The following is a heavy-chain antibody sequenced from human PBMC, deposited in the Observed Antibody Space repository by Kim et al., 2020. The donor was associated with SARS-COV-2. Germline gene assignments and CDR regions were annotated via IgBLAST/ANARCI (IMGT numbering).Heavy chain of an antibody. V-gene: IGHV3-7*03. CDR1: GFTFSRFW. CDR3: ARDGYRGCDKVFGY. D-gene: IGHD5-12*01. Sequence: GGSLRLSCAASGFTFSRFWMSWVRQAPGKGLEWVANINEDGSDKYCVDSVKGRFTISRDNAKNSLYLQMNSLGAEDTAVYYCARDGYRGCDKVFGYWGQGTRVTVSS. J-gene: IGHJ4*02. CDR2: INEDGSDK.